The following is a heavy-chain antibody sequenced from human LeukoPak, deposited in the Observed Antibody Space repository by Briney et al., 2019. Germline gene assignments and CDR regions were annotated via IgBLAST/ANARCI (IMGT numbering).Heavy chain of an antibody. V-gene: IGHV1-3*01. CDR3: ARDMGIGPPYFDY. Sequence: ASVKVSCKASGYTFTAYKLHWVRQAPGQRLEWMGWINAGNGNTKYSQKFQGRVTITRDTSASTAYMELSSLRSEDTAVYYCARDMGIGPPYFDYWGQGTLVTVSS. J-gene: IGHJ4*02. CDR2: INAGNGNT. CDR1: GYTFTAYK. D-gene: IGHD7-27*01.